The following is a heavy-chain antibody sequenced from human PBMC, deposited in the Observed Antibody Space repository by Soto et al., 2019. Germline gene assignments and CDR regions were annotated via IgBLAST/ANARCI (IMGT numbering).Heavy chain of an antibody. Sequence: KTXESLYLACPVSGVSVRSSNYYGAWIREPPGKGLEWIGSIRYGGNTYSNPSLKSRLTISVDTSNNHISLRLSSVTAADTAIYYCANGNIDFWSGYKYLYYGMDVWGQGTKVTVSS. V-gene: IGHV4-39*02. CDR1: GVSVRSSNYY. CDR3: ANGNIDFWSGYKYLYYGMDV. J-gene: IGHJ6*02. D-gene: IGHD3-3*01. CDR2: IRYGGNT.